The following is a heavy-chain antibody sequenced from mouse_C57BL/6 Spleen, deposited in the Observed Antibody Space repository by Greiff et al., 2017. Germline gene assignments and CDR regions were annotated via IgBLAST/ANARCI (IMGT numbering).Heavy chain of an antibody. CDR3: ARSGFGYYAMDY. CDR1: GYTFTSYW. V-gene: IGHV1-69*01. J-gene: IGHJ4*01. CDR2: IDPSDSYT. D-gene: IGHD3-1*01. Sequence: QVQLQQPGAELVMPGASVKLSCKASGYTFTSYWMHWVKQRPGQGLEWIGEIDPSDSYTNYNQKFKGKSTLTVDKSSSTAYMQLSSLTSEDSAVYYCARSGFGYYAMDYWGQGTSVTVSS.